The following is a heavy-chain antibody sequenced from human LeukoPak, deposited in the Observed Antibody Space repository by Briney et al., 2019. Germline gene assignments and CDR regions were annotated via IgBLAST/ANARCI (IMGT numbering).Heavy chain of an antibody. CDR1: GGSISSYY. V-gene: IGHV4-4*07. CDR3: ARDRTKSDAFDI. Sequence: SETLSLTCTVSGGSISSYYWSWIRQPAGKGLEWIGRIYTSGSTNYNPSLKSRVTMSVDTSKNQVSLKLSSLTATDTAVYYCARDRTKSDAFDIWGQGTMVTVSS. CDR2: IYTSGST. J-gene: IGHJ3*02.